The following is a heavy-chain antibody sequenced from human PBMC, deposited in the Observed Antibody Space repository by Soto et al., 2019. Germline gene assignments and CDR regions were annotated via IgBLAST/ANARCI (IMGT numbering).Heavy chain of an antibody. CDR1: GFTFSSYG. Sequence: GGSLRLSCAASGFTFSSYGMHWVRQALGKGLEWVAVISYDGSNKYYADSVKGRFTISRDSSKYTLYLQMNSLSAEDTAVYYCAAATSDYYYYYGMDVWGQGTTVTVSS. D-gene: IGHD6-13*01. J-gene: IGHJ6*02. V-gene: IGHV3-30*03. CDR3: AAATSDYYYYYGMDV. CDR2: ISYDGSNK.